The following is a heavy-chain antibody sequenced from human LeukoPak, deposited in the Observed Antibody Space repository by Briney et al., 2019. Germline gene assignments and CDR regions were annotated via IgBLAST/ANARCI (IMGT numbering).Heavy chain of an antibody. V-gene: IGHV3-7*03. CDR3: ARESVLWFGAADY. D-gene: IGHD3-10*01. CDR2: IKQDGSEK. J-gene: IGHJ4*02. CDR1: GFTFSRYW. Sequence: GGSLRLSCAASGFTFSRYWMSWVRQAPGKGLEWVANIKQDGSEKYYVDSVKGRFTISRDNAKNSLYLQMNSLRAEDTAVYYCARESVLWFGAADYWGQGTLVTVSS.